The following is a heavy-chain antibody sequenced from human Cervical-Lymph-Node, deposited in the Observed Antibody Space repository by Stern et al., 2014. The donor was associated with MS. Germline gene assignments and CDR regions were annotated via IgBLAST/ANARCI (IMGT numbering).Heavy chain of an antibody. CDR3: ARGRPGTTRTYVGGFDC. Sequence: QLQLQESGPGLVKPSETLSLTCSVSGDTITTGGYYWSWIRQHPGKGLEWIGYISYSGTTYSNPFLESRVTVSVDTSKNQFSLRLTSVTAADTAIYYCARGRPGTTRTYVGGFDCWGQGTLVTVSS. D-gene: IGHD2-15*01. CDR2: ISYSGTT. CDR1: GDTITTGGYY. V-gene: IGHV4-31*03. J-gene: IGHJ4*02.